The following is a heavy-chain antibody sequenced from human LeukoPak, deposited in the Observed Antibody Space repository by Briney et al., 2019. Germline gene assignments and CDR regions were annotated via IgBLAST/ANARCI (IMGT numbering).Heavy chain of an antibody. CDR3: ASRPPHGRYVVFDY. D-gene: IGHD3-16*02. V-gene: IGHV3-48*04. CDR1: GFTFSSSN. CDR2: IDSSGSTI. Sequence: GGSLRLSCEASGFTFSSSNMNWVRQAPGKGLEWISYIDSSGSTIYYADSVKGRFTISRDNAKNSLYLQMNSLRAEDTALYYCASRPPHGRYVVFDYWGQGTLVTISS. J-gene: IGHJ4*02.